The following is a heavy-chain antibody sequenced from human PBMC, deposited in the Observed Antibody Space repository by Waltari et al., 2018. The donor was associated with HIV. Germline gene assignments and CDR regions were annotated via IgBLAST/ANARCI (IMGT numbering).Heavy chain of an antibody. V-gene: IGHV4-61*02. CDR2: VYTSGSA. J-gene: IGHJ2*01. CDR3: ARGLDILTGHYHWFLDV. Sequence: QVQLQESGPGLVKPSQTLSLTCTVSGGSITSGDYYWTWIRQPAGKGLEWIGYVYTSGSANYNPSLRSRVTMSLDTSKNQFSLKLTSVTAADTAVYYCARGLDILTGHYHWFLDVWGRGTLVTVSS. D-gene: IGHD3-9*01. CDR1: GGSITSGDYY.